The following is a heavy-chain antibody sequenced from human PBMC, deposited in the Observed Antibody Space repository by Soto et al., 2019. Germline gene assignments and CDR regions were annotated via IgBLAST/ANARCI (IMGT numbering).Heavy chain of an antibody. Sequence: TLSLTCTVSGASISTYYWSWIRQPPGKGLEWIGYIYYSGSTNYNPSLKSRVTISIDTSRNQFSLQLSSVTAADTAVYYCARGLFGGSYYTLKFWGRGTMVTASS. V-gene: IGHV4-59*01. J-gene: IGHJ4*02. CDR2: IYYSGST. CDR1: GASISTYY. CDR3: ARGLFGGSYYTLKF. D-gene: IGHD3-10*01.